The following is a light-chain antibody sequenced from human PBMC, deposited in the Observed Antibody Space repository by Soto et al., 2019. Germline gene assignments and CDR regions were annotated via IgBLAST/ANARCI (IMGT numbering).Light chain of an antibody. CDR2: GAS. Sequence: IVVTQSPVTLSLSPGETATLSCRASQRVTSSYLAWYQQKPGQAPRLLIYGASSRATGIPDRFSGSGSGTDFTLTISRLEPEDFAVYYCQQHGSSLALTFGGGTKVDIK. V-gene: IGKV3-20*01. J-gene: IGKJ4*01. CDR3: QQHGSSLALT. CDR1: QRVTSSY.